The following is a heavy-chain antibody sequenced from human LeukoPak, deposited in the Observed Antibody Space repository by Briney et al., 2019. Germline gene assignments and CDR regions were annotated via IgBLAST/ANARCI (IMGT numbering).Heavy chain of an antibody. Sequence: QPGGTLRLSCAASGFTFSSYGMSWVRQAPGKGLEWVSAISGSGGSTYYADSVKGRFTISRDNSKNTLYLQMNSLRAEDTAVYYCAKRSAESSGYFDNWGQGTLVTVSS. CDR3: AKRSAESSGYFDN. J-gene: IGHJ4*02. D-gene: IGHD6-19*01. V-gene: IGHV3-23*01. CDR1: GFTFSSYG. CDR2: ISGSGGST.